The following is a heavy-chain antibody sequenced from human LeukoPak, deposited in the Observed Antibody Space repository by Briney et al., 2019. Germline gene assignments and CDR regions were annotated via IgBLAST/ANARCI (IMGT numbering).Heavy chain of an antibody. V-gene: IGHV4-59*01. CDR2: ISYSGST. D-gene: IGHD3-22*01. CDR3: ARRKGSGYFDYFDY. J-gene: IGHJ4*02. CDR1: GGSISSYY. Sequence: PSETLSLTCTVSGGSISSYYWSWIRQPPGKGLEWIGYISYSGSTNYNPSLKSRVTISVDTSKNQFSLKLTSVTAADTAVYYCARRKGSGYFDYFDYWGQGTLVTVSS.